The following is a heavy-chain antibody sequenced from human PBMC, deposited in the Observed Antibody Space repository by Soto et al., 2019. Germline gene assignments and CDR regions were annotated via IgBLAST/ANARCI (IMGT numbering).Heavy chain of an antibody. J-gene: IGHJ4*02. D-gene: IGHD5-12*01. CDR1: GGSFSGYY. CDR3: GISGYDVADYCAY. V-gene: IGHV4-34*01. Sequence: QVQLQQWGAGLLKPSETLSLTCAVYGGSFSGYYWSWILQPPGKALEWIGEIHHSGRTNYNPSLKSRVTISVDTSKNQFSLKLSSVTAADPAVYDFGISGYDVADYCAYWGKGTLVTVSS. CDR2: IHHSGRT.